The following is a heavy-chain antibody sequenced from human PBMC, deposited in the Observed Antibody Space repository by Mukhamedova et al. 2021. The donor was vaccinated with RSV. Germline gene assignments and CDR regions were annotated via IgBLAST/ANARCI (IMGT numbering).Heavy chain of an antibody. CDR2: INPSGGTT. V-gene: IGHV1-46*01. CDR3: AINLGTGVAV. Sequence: GQGLEWMGMINPSGGTTSYAQKFQGRVTMTRDTSTSTVYMELSSLRSEDTAVYYCAINLGTGVAVWGQGTTVTVPS. D-gene: IGHD1-14*01. J-gene: IGHJ6*02.